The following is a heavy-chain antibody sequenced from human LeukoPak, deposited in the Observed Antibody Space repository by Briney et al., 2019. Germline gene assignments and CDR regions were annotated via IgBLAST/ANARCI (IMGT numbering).Heavy chain of an antibody. D-gene: IGHD6-19*01. Sequence: GGSLRLSCAASGFTFSTYGMHWLRQAPGKGPESVALIRHDGTETYHAESVKGRFTISRDNAKNSLYLQMNSLGAEDTAVYYCARDAQWLVPEGYFYYMDVWGKGTTVTVSS. CDR3: ARDAQWLVPEGYFYYMDV. J-gene: IGHJ6*03. CDR1: GFTFSTYG. V-gene: IGHV3-33*08. CDR2: IRHDGTET.